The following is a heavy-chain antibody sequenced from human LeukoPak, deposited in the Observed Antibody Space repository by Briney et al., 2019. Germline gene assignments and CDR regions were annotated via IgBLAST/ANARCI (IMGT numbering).Heavy chain of an antibody. V-gene: IGHV3-23*01. Sequence: SGGSLRLSCAASGFTFSSYAMSWVRQAPGKGLEWVSAISGSGGRTYYADSVKGRFSISRDNSKNTLYLQMNRLRAEDTAVYYCAKDGADFWSGYYIDAFDIWGQGTMVTVSS. CDR2: ISGSGGRT. CDR1: GFTFSSYA. D-gene: IGHD3-3*01. J-gene: IGHJ3*02. CDR3: AKDGADFWSGYYIDAFDI.